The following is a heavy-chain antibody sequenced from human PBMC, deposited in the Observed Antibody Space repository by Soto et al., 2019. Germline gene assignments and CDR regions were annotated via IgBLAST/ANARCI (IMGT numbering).Heavy chain of an antibody. D-gene: IGHD3-3*01. CDR3: ARENYDFWSGYYLDY. V-gene: IGHV3-74*01. Sequence: EVQLVESGGGLVQPGGSLRLSCVGSGITFSTYRMHWVRQAPGKGLVWVSHIKSDGTVTHYTDSVRGRFIISRDNAKNTLFLQMNSLRAEDTAVYYCARENYDFWSGYYLDYWGQGTLVTVSS. J-gene: IGHJ4*02. CDR1: GITFSTYR. CDR2: IKSDGTVT.